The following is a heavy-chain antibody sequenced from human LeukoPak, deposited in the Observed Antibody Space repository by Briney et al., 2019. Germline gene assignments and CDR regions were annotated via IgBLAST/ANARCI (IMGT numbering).Heavy chain of an antibody. J-gene: IGHJ4*02. CDR1: GFTLSSSW. CDR2: IKQDGSEK. V-gene: IGHV3-7*01. D-gene: IGHD3-22*01. CDR3: ARDQGYYDSSGYYYVFSFYDY. Sequence: GGSLRLSCAASGFTLSSSWMSWVRQAPGKGLEWVANIKQDGSEKYYVDSVKGRFTISRDNAKNSLYLQMNSLRAEDTAVYYCARDQGYYDSSGYYYVFSFYDYWGQGTLVTVSS.